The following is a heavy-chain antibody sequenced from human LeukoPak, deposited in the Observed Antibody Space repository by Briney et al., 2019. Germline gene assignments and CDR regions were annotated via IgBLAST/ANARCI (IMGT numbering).Heavy chain of an antibody. Sequence: SETLSLTCAVYGGSFSGYYWSWIRQPPGKGLEWIGEINHSGSTNYNPSLKSRVTISVDTSKNQFSLKLSSVTAADTAVYYCARGIVGATWAHFDYWGQGTLVTVSS. CDR3: ARGIVGATWAHFDY. D-gene: IGHD1-26*01. CDR1: GGSFSGYY. J-gene: IGHJ4*02. V-gene: IGHV4-34*01. CDR2: INHSGST.